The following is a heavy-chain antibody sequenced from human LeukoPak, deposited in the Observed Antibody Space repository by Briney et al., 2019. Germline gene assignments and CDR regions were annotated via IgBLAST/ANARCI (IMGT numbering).Heavy chain of an antibody. Sequence: PSETLSLTCIVSGDSISSYYWSWIRQPPGKGLEWIGYIFHSGNTNYNPSPKSRVTMSIDTSKNQFSLRLSSVTAADTAVYYCARQPYTIGAYYFDYWGPGTLVSVSS. CDR1: GDSISSYY. CDR2: IFHSGNT. D-gene: IGHD1-26*01. CDR3: ARQPYTIGAYYFDY. J-gene: IGHJ4*02. V-gene: IGHV4-59*08.